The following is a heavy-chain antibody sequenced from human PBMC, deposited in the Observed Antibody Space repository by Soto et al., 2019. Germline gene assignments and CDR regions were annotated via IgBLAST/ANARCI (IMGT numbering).Heavy chain of an antibody. V-gene: IGHV4-39*01. D-gene: IGHD3-9*01. CDR3: ARQDYDILTGYYNAFDY. CDR1: GGSISSSSYY. Sequence: SETLSLTCTVSGGSISSSSYYWGWIRQPPGKGLEWIGSIYYSGSTYYNPSLKSRVTISVDTSKNQFSLKLSSVTAADTAVYYCARQDYDILTGYYNAFDYWGQGTLVTVSS. CDR2: IYYSGST. J-gene: IGHJ4*02.